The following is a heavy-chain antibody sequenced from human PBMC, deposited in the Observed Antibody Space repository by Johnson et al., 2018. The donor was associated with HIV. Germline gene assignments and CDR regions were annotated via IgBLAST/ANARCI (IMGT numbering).Heavy chain of an antibody. Sequence: QVQLVESGGGVVQPGRSLRLSCAASGFTFSSYGMHWVRQAPGKGLEWVAVIWYDGSNKYYADSVKGRFTISRDNSKNTLYLQMNSLRAEDTAVYYCAKDLSGDSYGYGAFDIWGQGTMVTVSS. CDR3: AKDLSGDSYGYGAFDI. CDR1: GFTFSSYG. V-gene: IGHV3-33*06. J-gene: IGHJ3*02. CDR2: IWYDGSNK. D-gene: IGHD5-18*01.